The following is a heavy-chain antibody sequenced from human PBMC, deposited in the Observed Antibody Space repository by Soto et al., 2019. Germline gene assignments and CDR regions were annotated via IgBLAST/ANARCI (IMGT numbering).Heavy chain of an antibody. Sequence: TSQTLSLTCTVSGGSISSSSYYWGCIRQPPGKGLEWIAYIFHTGSTFYNSSLKPRVSISVDRSKNQFSLKLKSVTETDTAVYYCARVKVGDLFRFNWFFDLWGRGTLVTVSS. D-gene: IGHD3-3*01. V-gene: IGHV4-39*07. CDR3: ARVKVGDLFRFNWFFDL. CDR1: GGSISSSSYY. CDR2: IFHTGST. J-gene: IGHJ2*01.